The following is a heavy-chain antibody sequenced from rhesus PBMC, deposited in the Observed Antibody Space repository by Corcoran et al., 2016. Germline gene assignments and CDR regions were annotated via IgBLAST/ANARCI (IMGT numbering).Heavy chain of an antibody. J-gene: IGHJ4*01. V-gene: IGHV4-173*01. Sequence: QLQLQESGPGLVKPSETLSLTCAVSGGSISSNYWSWIRQIPGKGLEWVGRISGSGGITDCSPSLRSRVTISTATSKNQFSLKLTSLTAADMAVYYCASLTSNWGDYYVAYFDSWGQGVLVTVSS. CDR2: ISGSGGIT. CDR1: GGSISSNY. CDR3: ASLTSNWGDYYVAYFDS. D-gene: IGHD3-34*01.